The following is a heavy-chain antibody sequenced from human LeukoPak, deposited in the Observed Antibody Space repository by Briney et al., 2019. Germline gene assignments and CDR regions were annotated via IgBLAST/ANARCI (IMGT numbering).Heavy chain of an antibody. CDR2: IYHSGST. J-gene: IGHJ5*02. Sequence: SETLSLTCAVSGGSISSGGYSWSWIRQPPGKGLEWIGYIYHSGSTYYNPSLKSRVTISVDTSKNQFSLKLSPVTAADTAVYYCARGRQGIAVLRYWFDPWGQGTLVTVSS. CDR1: GGSISSGGYS. V-gene: IGHV4-30-2*01. CDR3: ARGRQGIAVLRYWFDP. D-gene: IGHD6-19*01.